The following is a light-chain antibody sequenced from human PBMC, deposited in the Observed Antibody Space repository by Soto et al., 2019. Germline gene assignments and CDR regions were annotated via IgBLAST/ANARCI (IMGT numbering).Light chain of an antibody. Sequence: IVMTQSPDSLAVSLGERATINCKSSESVFYSSSNKNYLAWFQQHPGQPPKLLISWASSRESGVPDRFSGSGSERDFTLTISRLQAEDVAMYFCHQYRSIPYSFGQGTKLEIK. CDR1: ESVFYSSSNKNY. CDR2: WAS. J-gene: IGKJ2*03. CDR3: HQYRSIPYS. V-gene: IGKV4-1*01.